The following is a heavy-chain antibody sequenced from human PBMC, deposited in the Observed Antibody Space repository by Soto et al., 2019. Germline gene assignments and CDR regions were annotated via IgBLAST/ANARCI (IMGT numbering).Heavy chain of an antibody. J-gene: IGHJ5*02. Sequence: QVRLQQWGAGLLKPSETLSLTCAVYGGSFIGYYWSWIRQPPGKGLEWIGEINPTGSTNYNPSLKSRFTILIDTSKNQFSLKLSSVTAADTAMYYCARANGLRLGELSWGGPNWFDPWGQGTLVTVSS. CDR1: GGSFIGYY. CDR3: ARANGLRLGELSWGGPNWFDP. V-gene: IGHV4-34*01. D-gene: IGHD3-16*02. CDR2: INPTGST.